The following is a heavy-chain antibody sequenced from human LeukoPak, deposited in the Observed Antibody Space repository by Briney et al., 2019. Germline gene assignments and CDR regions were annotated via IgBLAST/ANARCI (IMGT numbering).Heavy chain of an antibody. CDR2: IYYSGSN. V-gene: IGHV4-39*01. CDR1: GGSFSGYY. J-gene: IGHJ4*02. CDR3: ALRGSGSYSDFDY. D-gene: IGHD3-10*01. Sequence: PSETLSLTCAAYGGSFSGYYWAWIRQPPGKGLEWIGGIYYSGSNHYNPSLKSRLTISVDTSKNQFSLKLSAVAAADTAVYYCALRGSGSYSDFDYWGQGTLVTVSS.